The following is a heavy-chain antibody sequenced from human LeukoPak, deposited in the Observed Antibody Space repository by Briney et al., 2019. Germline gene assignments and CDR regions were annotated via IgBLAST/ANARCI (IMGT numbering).Heavy chain of an antibody. CDR3: AREFAARDYYYYYYMDV. J-gene: IGHJ6*03. V-gene: IGHV3-23*01. Sequence: PGGSLRLSCAASGFTFSSYAMSWVRQAPGKGLEWVSAISGSGGSTYYADSVKGRFTISRDNSKNTLYLQMNSLRAEDTAVYYCAREFAARDYYYYYYMDVWGKGTTVTVSS. CDR2: ISGSGGST. D-gene: IGHD2-15*01. CDR1: GFTFSSYA.